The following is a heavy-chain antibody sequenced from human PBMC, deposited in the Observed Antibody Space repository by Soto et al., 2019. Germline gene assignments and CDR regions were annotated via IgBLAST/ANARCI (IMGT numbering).Heavy chain of an antibody. V-gene: IGHV1-69*06. CDR1: GGTFSSYA. CDR2: IIPIFGTA. Sequence: SVKVSCKASGGTFSSYAISWVRQAPGQGLEWMGGIIPIFGTANYAQKFQGRVTITADKSTSTAYMELSSLRSEDTAVYYCASSGRSIAAKSDYWGQGNLVTVSS. D-gene: IGHD6-6*01. CDR3: ASSGRSIAAKSDY. J-gene: IGHJ4*02.